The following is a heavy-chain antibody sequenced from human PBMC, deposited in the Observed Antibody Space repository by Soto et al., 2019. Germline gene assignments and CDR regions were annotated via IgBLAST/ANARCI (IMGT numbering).Heavy chain of an antibody. CDR2: INLSGTT. CDR3: ARAHYGDYGYGMDV. V-gene: IGHV4-30-2*01. Sequence: LSLTFAVSRGSISRGCYSWSSLRLPPGKCLEWIGYINLSGTTYYDPSPKSRVTISVDRSKNQFSLKLSSVTAADTAVYSCARAHYGDYGYGMDVWGQGTTVTVSS. D-gene: IGHD4-17*01. CDR1: RGSISRGCYS. J-gene: IGHJ6*02.